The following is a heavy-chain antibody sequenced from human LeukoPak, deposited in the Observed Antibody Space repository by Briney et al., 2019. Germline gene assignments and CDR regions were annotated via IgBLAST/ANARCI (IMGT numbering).Heavy chain of an antibody. D-gene: IGHD3-10*01. CDR3: ARDIPPYGSGSYSNWFDP. V-gene: IGHV3-21*01. CDR1: GFTFSSYS. J-gene: IGHJ5*02. CDR2: ISSSSSYI. Sequence: PGGSLRLSCAASGFTFSSYSMNWVRQAPGKGLEWVSSISSSSSYIYYADSVKGRFTISRDNAKNSLYLQMNSLRAEDTAVYYCARDIPPYGSGSYSNWFDPWGQGTLVTVSS.